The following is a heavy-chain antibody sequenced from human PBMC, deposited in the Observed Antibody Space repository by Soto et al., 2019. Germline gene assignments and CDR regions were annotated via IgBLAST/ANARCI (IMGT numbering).Heavy chain of an antibody. CDR1: GGSIISGY. CDR2: ISHSGNT. V-gene: IGHV4-59*01. J-gene: IGHJ4*02. Sequence: NPLETLSLTCTVSGGSIISGYWSWIRQPPGKGLEWIGYISHSGNTNYNPSVKSRVTLSVDTPKNQFSLRLSSVTTADTAVYYCAGLRGYAGSPIDYWGQGTLVTVSS. CDR3: AGLRGYAGSPIDY. D-gene: IGHD2-15*01.